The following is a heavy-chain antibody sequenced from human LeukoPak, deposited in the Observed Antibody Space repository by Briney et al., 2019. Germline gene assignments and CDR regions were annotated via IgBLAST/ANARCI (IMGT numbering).Heavy chain of an antibody. Sequence: PSETLSLTCTVSGGSISSYYWSWIRHPPGKGLEWIGHIYYSESSNYNPSLKSRVTISVDTSKNQFSLKLSSVTAADTAVYYCAGRESGYYFYWGQGTLVTVSS. CDR1: GGSISSYY. D-gene: IGHD3-22*01. CDR3: AGRESGYYFY. J-gene: IGHJ4*02. V-gene: IGHV4-59*08. CDR2: IYYSESS.